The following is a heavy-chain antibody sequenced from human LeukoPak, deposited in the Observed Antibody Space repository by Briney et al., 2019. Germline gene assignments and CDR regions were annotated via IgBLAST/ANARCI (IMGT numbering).Heavy chain of an antibody. D-gene: IGHD6-13*01. J-gene: IGHJ4*02. CDR1: GGSISSSNW. CDR3: ARDPRGIAAAGLGY. V-gene: IGHV4-4*02. Sequence: SGTLSLTCAVSGGSISSSNWWSWVRQPPGKGLEWIGEIYHSGSTNYNPSLKSRVTISVDKSKNQFSLKLSSVTAADTAVYYCARDPRGIAAAGLGYWGQGTLVTVSS. CDR2: IYHSGST.